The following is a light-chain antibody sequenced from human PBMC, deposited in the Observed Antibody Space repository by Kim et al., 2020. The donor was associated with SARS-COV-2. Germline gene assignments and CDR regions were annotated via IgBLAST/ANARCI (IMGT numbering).Light chain of an antibody. J-gene: IGLJ1*01. CDR2: RNY. CDR3: AAWDDSLSGYV. Sequence: GERVTSSCSGSSSNIGSNYVCWYQHLPGTAPELLIHRNYQRPSGVPDRFSGSKSGTSATLAISGLRSEDEADYYCAAWDDSLSGYVFGTGTKVTVL. CDR1: SSNIGSNY. V-gene: IGLV1-47*01.